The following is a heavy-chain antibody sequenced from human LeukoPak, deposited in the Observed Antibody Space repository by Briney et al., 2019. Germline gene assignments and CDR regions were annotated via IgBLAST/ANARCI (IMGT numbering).Heavy chain of an antibody. CDR2: INHSGST. D-gene: IGHD6-13*01. Sequence: SETLSLTCAVYYWSWIRQPPGKGLEWIGEINHSGSTNYNPSLKSRVTISVDTSKNQFSLKLSSVTAADTAVYYCARGWTTHSSSWYRADYWGQGTLVTVSS. V-gene: IGHV4-34*01. CDR3: ARGWTTHSSSWYRADY. J-gene: IGHJ4*02. CDR1: Y.